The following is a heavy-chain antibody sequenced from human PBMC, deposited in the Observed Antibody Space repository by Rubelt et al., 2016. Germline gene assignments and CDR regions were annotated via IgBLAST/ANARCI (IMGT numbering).Heavy chain of an antibody. D-gene: IGHD6-13*01. CDR1: GGTFRSYA. CDR2: ISPIFGTA. V-gene: IGHV1-69*01. CDR3: ARRQQLGPFDY. J-gene: IGHJ4*02. Sequence: QVQLVQSGAEVKKPGSSVMVSCKASGGTFRSYAISWVRQAPGQGLEWMGGISPIFGTATYAQKFQGRFTIIADESTSTSYMELSSLRSEDTAVYYCARRQQLGPFDYWGQGTLVTVSS.